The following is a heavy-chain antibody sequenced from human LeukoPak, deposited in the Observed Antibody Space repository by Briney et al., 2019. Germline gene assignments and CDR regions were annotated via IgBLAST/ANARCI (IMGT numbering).Heavy chain of an antibody. V-gene: IGHV1-69*06. CDR1: GGTFSNYA. CDR3: ARDLSSSGQFDY. Sequence: SVKVSCKASGGTFSNYAISWVRQAPGQGLEWMGGIIPIFGTANYAQKFRGRVTITADKSTRTAYMELSSLRSEDTAVYYCARDLSSSGQFDYWGQGTLVTVSS. CDR2: IIPIFGTA. J-gene: IGHJ4*02. D-gene: IGHD3-22*01.